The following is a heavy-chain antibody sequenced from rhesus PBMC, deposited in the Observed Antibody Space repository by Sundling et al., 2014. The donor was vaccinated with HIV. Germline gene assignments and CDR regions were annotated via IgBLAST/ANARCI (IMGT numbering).Heavy chain of an antibody. D-gene: IGHD4-29*01. CDR3: AKGPYGTNYGGSDY. J-gene: IGHJ4*01. Sequence: EVQLVESGGGLVQPGGSLRLSCAASGFTFSTYGMYWVRQAPGKGLEWISSISSGGGSTYYADSVKGRFTISRDNSKNTLSLQMNSLRTEDTAVYYCAKGPYGTNYGGSDYWGQGVLVSVSS. CDR2: ISSGGGST. V-gene: IGHV3S42*01. CDR1: GFTFSTYG.